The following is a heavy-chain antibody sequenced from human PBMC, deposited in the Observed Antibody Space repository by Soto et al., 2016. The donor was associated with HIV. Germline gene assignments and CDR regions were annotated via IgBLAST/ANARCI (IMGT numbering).Heavy chain of an antibody. CDR2: VYISGST. CDR3: VRDRAAYALDI. D-gene: IGHD2-15*01. CDR1: NTSIDSYY. Sequence: QVQLQESGPGLVKPSETLSLTCSVSNTSIDSYYWNWIRQPPGRGLEWIGYVYISGSTYYNPSLKSRVTMSLDTSKKQFSLKLNPVTAADTAVYYCVRDRAAYALDIVGPRDNGHRLF. V-gene: IGHV4-59*01. J-gene: IGHJ3*02.